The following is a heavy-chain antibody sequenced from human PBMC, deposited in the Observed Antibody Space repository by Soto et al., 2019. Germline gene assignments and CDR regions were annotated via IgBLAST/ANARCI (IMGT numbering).Heavy chain of an antibody. CDR1: GYTFTSYA. J-gene: IGHJ6*02. Sequence: ASVKVSCKASGYTFTSYAMHWVRQAPGQRLGWMGWINAGNGNTKYSQKFQGRVTITRDTSASTAYMELSSLRSEDTAVYYCARVSSSSGSYYYYGMDVWGQGTTVTVSS. V-gene: IGHV1-3*01. CDR2: INAGNGNT. CDR3: ARVSSSSGSYYYYGMDV. D-gene: IGHD6-6*01.